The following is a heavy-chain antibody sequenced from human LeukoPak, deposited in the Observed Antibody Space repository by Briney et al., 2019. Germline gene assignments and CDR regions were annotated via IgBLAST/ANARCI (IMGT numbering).Heavy chain of an antibody. D-gene: IGHD3-16*02. CDR2: ISVYNGNT. V-gene: IGHV1-18*01. Sequence: ASVKVSCKASGYTFTSYGISWVRQAPGQGLEWMGWISVYNGNTNYAQKLQGRVTMTTDTSTSTAYMELRSLRSDDTAVYYCARDPAGGDYVWGSYRPGFDYWGQGTLVTVSS. CDR3: ARDPAGGDYVWGSYRPGFDY. J-gene: IGHJ4*02. CDR1: GYTFTSYG.